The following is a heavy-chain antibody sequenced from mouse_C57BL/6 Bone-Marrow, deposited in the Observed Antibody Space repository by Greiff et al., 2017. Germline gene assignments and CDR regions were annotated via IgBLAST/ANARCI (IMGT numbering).Heavy chain of an antibody. CDR2: IHPNSGST. Sequence: QVQLQQPGAELVKPGASVKLSCKASGYTFTSYWMHWVKQRPGQGLEWIGMIHPNSGSTNYNEKFKSKATLTVDKSSSTAYMQLSSLTSEDSAVYYCAIDYDYGAWFAYWGQGTLVTVSA. J-gene: IGHJ3*01. CDR3: AIDYDYGAWFAY. CDR1: GYTFTSYW. D-gene: IGHD2-4*01. V-gene: IGHV1-64*01.